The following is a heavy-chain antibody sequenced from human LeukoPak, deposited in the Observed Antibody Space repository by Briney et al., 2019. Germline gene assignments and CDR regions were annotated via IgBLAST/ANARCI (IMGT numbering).Heavy chain of an antibody. CDR2: ITSSGSST. V-gene: IGHV3-64*01. D-gene: IGHD3-16*02. J-gene: IGHJ4*02. CDR3: TRGPGYDYVWGSYRADY. Sequence: QAGGSLRLSCAASGFIFYSYAMHWVRQAPGRGLEYVSAITSSGSSTFYANSVKGRFTISRDNSKNTLYLQMGSLRPDDMAVYYCTRGPGYDYVWGSYRADYWGQGILVTVSS. CDR1: GFIFYSYA.